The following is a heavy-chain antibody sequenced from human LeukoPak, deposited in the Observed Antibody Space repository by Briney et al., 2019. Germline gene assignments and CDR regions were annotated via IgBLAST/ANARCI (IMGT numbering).Heavy chain of an antibody. Sequence: GESLKISCKGSGPNFITHWLGWVRQLPGKGLEWMGIIYPGDSDTRYSPSFQGQVTISADKSISTAYLQWSSLKASDTAMYYCARLVDSSGYRVDYWGQGTLVTVSS. D-gene: IGHD3-22*01. CDR1: GPNFITHW. CDR3: ARLVDSSGYRVDY. CDR2: IYPGDSDT. V-gene: IGHV5-51*01. J-gene: IGHJ4*02.